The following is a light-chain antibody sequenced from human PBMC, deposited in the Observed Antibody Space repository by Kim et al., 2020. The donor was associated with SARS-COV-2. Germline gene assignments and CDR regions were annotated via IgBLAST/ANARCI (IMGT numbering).Light chain of an antibody. Sequence: EIVLTQSPATLSLSPGDRATLSCRASQSVSNYLAWYQQKPGQTPRLLIYDVSNRTSDIPARFSGSGSGTDFTLTIGSLESEDFVVYFCQQRRSWPFTLGPGTKVDIK. J-gene: IGKJ3*01. CDR1: QSVSNY. V-gene: IGKV3-11*01. CDR2: DVS. CDR3: QQRRSWPFT.